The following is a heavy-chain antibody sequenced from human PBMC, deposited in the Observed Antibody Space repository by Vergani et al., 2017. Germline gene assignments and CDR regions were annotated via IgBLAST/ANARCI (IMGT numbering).Heavy chain of an antibody. J-gene: IGHJ6*02. CDR2: IIPILGIA. Sequence: QVQLVQSGAEVKKPGSSVKVSCKASGGTFSSYTISWVRQAPGQGLELMGRIIPILGIANYAQKFQGRVTITADKSTSTAYMELSSLRSEDTAVYYCARQGYCSSTSCYGYYYYYGMDVWGQXP. CDR1: GGTFSSYT. CDR3: ARQGYCSSTSCYGYYYYYGMDV. V-gene: IGHV1-69*02. D-gene: IGHD2-2*01.